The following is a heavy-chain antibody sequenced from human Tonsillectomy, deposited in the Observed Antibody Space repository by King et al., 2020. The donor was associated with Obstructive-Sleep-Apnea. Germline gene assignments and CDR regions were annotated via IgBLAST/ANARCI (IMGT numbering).Heavy chain of an antibody. Sequence: VQLQESGPGLVKPSQTLSLTCTVSGGSISSGGYYWSWIRQHPGKGLEWIGYIYYSGSTYYNPSLTSRVTISVDTSKNQFSLKLSSVTAADTAVYYCARGYYGSGSPFDYWGQGTLVTVSS. CDR1: GGSISSGGYY. V-gene: IGHV4-31*03. CDR2: IYYSGST. J-gene: IGHJ4*02. CDR3: ARGYYGSGSPFDY. D-gene: IGHD3-10*01.